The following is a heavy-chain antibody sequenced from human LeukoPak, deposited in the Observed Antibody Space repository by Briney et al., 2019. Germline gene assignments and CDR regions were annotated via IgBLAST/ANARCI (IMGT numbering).Heavy chain of an antibody. V-gene: IGHV3-74*03. J-gene: IGHJ5*01. CDR1: GFTFSGYW. D-gene: IGHD6-19*01. CDR2: INSDGYSI. CDR3: TRAGYSSGFDS. Sequence: TGGSLRLSCAASGFTFSGYWMHWVRQAPGKELVWVSRINSDGYSITYADSVKGRFTISRDNAKNTLYLQMNSLIAEDTAVYFCTRAGYSSGFDSWGQGTLVTVSS.